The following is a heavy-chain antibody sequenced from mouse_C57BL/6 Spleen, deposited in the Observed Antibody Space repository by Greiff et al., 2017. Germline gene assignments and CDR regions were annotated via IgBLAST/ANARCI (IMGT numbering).Heavy chain of an antibody. D-gene: IGHD2-2*01. Sequence: QVQLKESGPELVKPGASVKISCKASGYAFSSSWMNWVKQRPGKGLEWIGRIYPGDGDTNYNGKFKGKATLTADKSSSTAYMQLSSLTSEDSAVYFCAKLYGYEDAMDYWGQGTSVTVSS. J-gene: IGHJ4*01. CDR3: AKLYGYEDAMDY. CDR2: IYPGDGDT. V-gene: IGHV1-82*01. CDR1: GYAFSSSW.